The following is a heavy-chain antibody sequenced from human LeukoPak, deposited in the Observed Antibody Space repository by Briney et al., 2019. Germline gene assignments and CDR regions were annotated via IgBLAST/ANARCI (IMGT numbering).Heavy chain of an antibody. V-gene: IGHV4-38-2*02. CDR1: GYSISSGYY. D-gene: IGHD3-3*01. CDR3: ATGGITIFRVVMTRWFDP. CDR2: FYHSGST. Sequence: SETLSLTCTVSGYSISSGYYWGWIRQPPGKGLEWIGNFYHSGSTYYNPSLKSRVTISVDTSKNQFSLRLSSVTAADTAVYYCATGGITIFRVVMTRWFDPWGQGTLVTVSS. J-gene: IGHJ5*02.